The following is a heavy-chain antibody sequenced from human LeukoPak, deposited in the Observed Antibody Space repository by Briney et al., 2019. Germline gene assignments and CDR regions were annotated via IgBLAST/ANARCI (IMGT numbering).Heavy chain of an antibody. CDR2: IYPGDSRT. CDR1: GYSFTSYW. CDR3: ACREFYSPWPGP. V-gene: IGHV5-51*01. D-gene: IGHD5-18*01. J-gene: IGHJ5*02. Sequence: GESLKISRKGSGYSFTSYWIGWVRQTPGEGLEWMGVIYPGDSRTRYNPSFEGQVTISADKSINTAYLQWSSLKASDTAMYYCACREFYSPWPGPWGQGTLVTVSS.